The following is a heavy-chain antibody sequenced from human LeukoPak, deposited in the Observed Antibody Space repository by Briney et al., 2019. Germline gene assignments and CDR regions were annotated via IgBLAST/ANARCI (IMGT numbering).Heavy chain of an antibody. Sequence: PGRSLRLSCAGSGFSFSRYWMAWVRQAPGKGLEWVASINQDVSRIHYVDSVKGRFTISRDNAKNSLFLQINSLRVEDTAVYYCARLKDDVTKFDYWGQGTLVTVSS. V-gene: IGHV3-7*01. CDR3: ARLKDDVTKFDY. D-gene: IGHD2-8*01. CDR1: GFSFSRYW. CDR2: INQDVSRI. J-gene: IGHJ4*02.